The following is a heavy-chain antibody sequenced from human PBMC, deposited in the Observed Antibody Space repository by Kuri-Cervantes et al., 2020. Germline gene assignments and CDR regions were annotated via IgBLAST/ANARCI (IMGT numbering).Heavy chain of an antibody. CDR1: GFTFSDYY. D-gene: IGHD2-15*01. V-gene: IGHV3-11*01. CDR2: ISSSGSTI. J-gene: IGHJ6*02. Sequence: GESLKISCAASGFTFSDYYMGWIRQAPGKGLEWVSYISSSGSTIYYADSVKGRFTISRDNAKNSLYLQMNSLRAEDTAVYYCARDVKDIVVVVAATRVGNYYGMDVWGQGTTVTVSS. CDR3: ARDVKDIVVVVAATRVGNYYGMDV.